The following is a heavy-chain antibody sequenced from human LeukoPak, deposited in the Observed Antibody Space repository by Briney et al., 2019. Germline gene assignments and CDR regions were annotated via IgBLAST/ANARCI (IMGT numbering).Heavy chain of an antibody. CDR3: ARAMESIAVAGTVGYYFDY. J-gene: IGHJ4*02. CDR1: GYTFTSYA. CDR2: INTNTGNP. Sequence: ASVKVSCKASGYTFTSYAMNWVRQAPGQGLEWMGWINTNTGNPTYAQGSTGRFVFSLDTSVSTAYPQISSLKAEDTAVYYCARAMESIAVAGTVGYYFDYWGQGTLVTVSS. V-gene: IGHV7-4-1*02. D-gene: IGHD6-19*01.